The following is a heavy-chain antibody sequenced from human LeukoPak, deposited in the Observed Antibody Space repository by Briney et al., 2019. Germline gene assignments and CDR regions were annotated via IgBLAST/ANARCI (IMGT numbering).Heavy chain of an antibody. D-gene: IGHD3-9*01. V-gene: IGHV3-23*01. Sequence: GGSLRLSCAASGFTFSNYAMSWVRQAPGKGLEWVSAILGSGGSTYYADSVKGRFTVSRDNSKSTLYLQMNSLRAEDTALYYCAKWGDYDFLTGYYAPDYWGQGPLVTVSS. CDR3: AKWGDYDFLTGYYAPDY. CDR2: ILGSGGST. J-gene: IGHJ4*02. CDR1: GFTFSNYA.